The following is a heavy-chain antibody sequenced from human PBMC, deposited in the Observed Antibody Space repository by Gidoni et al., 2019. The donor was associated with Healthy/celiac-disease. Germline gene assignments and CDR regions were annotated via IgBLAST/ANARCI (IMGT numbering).Heavy chain of an antibody. Sequence: EVQLVESGGGLVQPGRSLRLSCAASGSTFDDYAMPWVHQAPGKGLEWVSCICWNSGSIGYADSVTGRFTISRDNAKNSLYLQMNSLRAEDTALYYCAKDSGIAAAGYYYYGMDVWGQGTTVTVSS. D-gene: IGHD6-25*01. CDR3: AKDSGIAAAGYYYYGMDV. J-gene: IGHJ6*02. V-gene: IGHV3-9*01. CDR2: ICWNSGSI. CDR1: GSTFDDYA.